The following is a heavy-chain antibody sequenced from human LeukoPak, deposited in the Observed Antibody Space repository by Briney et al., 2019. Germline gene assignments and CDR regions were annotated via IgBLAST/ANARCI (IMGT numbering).Heavy chain of an antibody. CDR3: AKSPRDSSGYYYSAFDI. CDR2: IESKTDSGTT. J-gene: IGHJ3*02. Sequence: GGSLRLSCAASGFPFSDAWMSWVRQAPGKGLEWVGRIESKTDSGTTEYAAPVKGRFTISRDDSKNTLYLQMNSLRAEDTAVYYCAKSPRDSSGYYYSAFDIWGQGTMVTVSS. CDR1: GFPFSDAW. D-gene: IGHD3-22*01. V-gene: IGHV3-15*04.